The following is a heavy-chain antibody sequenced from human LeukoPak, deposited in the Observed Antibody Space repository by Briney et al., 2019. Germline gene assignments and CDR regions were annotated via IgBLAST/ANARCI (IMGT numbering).Heavy chain of an antibody. J-gene: IGHJ4*02. D-gene: IGHD1-26*01. CDR1: GGSISSYY. Sequence: SETLSLTCTVSGGSISSYYWSWIRQPPGKRLEWIGYIYYSGSTNYNPSLKSRVTISVDTSKNQFSLKLSSVTAADTAVYYCARHWGATVGVFDYWGQGTLVTVSS. CDR2: IYYSGST. CDR3: ARHWGATVGVFDY. V-gene: IGHV4-59*08.